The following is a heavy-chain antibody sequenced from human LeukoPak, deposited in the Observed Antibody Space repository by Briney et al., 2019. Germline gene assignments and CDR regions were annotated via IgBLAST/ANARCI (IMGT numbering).Heavy chain of an antibody. V-gene: IGHV4-59*08. D-gene: IGHD2/OR15-2a*01. Sequence: SETLSLTCTVSGGSITGYYWSWIRQPPGKGLEWVGYIFSSGSTNYDPSLKSRVTISLDTSKSQFSLKLISVAASDTAVYYCARLTKFLTTYYPTPWGQGTLVTVSS. CDR2: IFSSGST. CDR1: GGSITGYY. J-gene: IGHJ5*02. CDR3: ARLTKFLTTYYPTP.